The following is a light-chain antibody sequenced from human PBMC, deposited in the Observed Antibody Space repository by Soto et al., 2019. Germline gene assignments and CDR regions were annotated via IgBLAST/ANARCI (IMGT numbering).Light chain of an antibody. CDR2: DAS. CDR1: QSVGSY. CDR3: QQRSNWPST. J-gene: IGKJ4*01. Sequence: EIVLTQSPATLSLSPGERATLSCRASQSVGSYLAWYQQKPGQAPRLLIYDASTMATGIPARFSGSGSGTDFTLTISSLEPEDFAVYYCQQRSNWPSTFGGGTKVEMK. V-gene: IGKV3-11*01.